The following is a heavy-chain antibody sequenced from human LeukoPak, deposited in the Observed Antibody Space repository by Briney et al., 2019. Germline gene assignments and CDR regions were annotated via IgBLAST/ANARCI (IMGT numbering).Heavy chain of an antibody. J-gene: IGHJ4*02. V-gene: IGHV3-20*04. Sequence: GGSLRLSCAASGFTFSSDAMRWVRQAPGKGLEWVSGINWNGGSTGYADSVKGRFTISRDNAKNSLYLQMNSLRAEDTAVYYCAKEIVVVVAAEFDYWGQGTLVTVSS. CDR1: GFTFSSDA. CDR2: INWNGGST. CDR3: AKEIVVVVAAEFDY. D-gene: IGHD2-15*01.